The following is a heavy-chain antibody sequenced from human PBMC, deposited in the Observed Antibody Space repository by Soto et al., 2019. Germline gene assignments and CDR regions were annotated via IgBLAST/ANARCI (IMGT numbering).Heavy chain of an antibody. Sequence: VQLSQSGGGRGQTGGSLRLSCEASGFTLSSFAMGWVRQAPGKGLEWVSDISASGSRSSYADFVRGRFTVSRDNSKNTLFLQMKSLSVEDTAVYYCAKSRLVMTSSSFDSWGQGALVSVSS. D-gene: IGHD2-21*02. CDR1: GFTLSSFA. CDR2: ISASGSRS. V-gene: IGHV3-23*01. CDR3: AKSRLVMTSSSFDS. J-gene: IGHJ4*01.